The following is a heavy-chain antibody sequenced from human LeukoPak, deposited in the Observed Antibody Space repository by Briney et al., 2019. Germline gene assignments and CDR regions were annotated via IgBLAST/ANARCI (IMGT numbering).Heavy chain of an antibody. Sequence: MXXVXQAPGKGREXMGGFDPEDGETIYAQKFQGRVTMTEDTSTDTAYMELSSLRSEDTAVYYCATDLHSGSYYFFDYWGQGTLVTVSS. CDR2: FDPEDGET. J-gene: IGHJ4*02. V-gene: IGHV1-24*01. CDR3: ATDLHSGSYYFFDY. D-gene: IGHD1-26*01.